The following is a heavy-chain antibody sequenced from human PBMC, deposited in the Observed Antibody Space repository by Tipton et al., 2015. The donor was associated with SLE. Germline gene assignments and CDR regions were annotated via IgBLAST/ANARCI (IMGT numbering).Heavy chain of an antibody. CDR3: ARSWNDAPPDLGY. Sequence: TLSLTCTVSGGSIGSFYWSWIRQPPGKGLEWIGNIDYTANPNYSPSLKSRVTISIDTSTNHLSLKLRSVTAADTAVYYCARSWNDAPPDLGYWGQGTLVTVSS. J-gene: IGHJ4*02. V-gene: IGHV4-59*01. D-gene: IGHD1-1*01. CDR2: IDYTANP. CDR1: GGSIGSFY.